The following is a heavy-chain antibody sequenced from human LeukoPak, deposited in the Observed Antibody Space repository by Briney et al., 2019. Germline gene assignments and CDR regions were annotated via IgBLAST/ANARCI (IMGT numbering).Heavy chain of an antibody. D-gene: IGHD2-2*01. CDR1: GTSINTYS. CDR2: INHSGST. Sequence: SQTLSLACTVSGTSINTYSWSWIRQTPGNGLEWIGEINHSGSTNHNPSLKSRVTISVDTSKNQFSLKLSSVTAADTAVYYCARGEYCSSTSCYSMWWFDPWGQGTLVTVSS. V-gene: IGHV4-34*01. CDR3: ARGEYCSSTSCYSMWWFDP. J-gene: IGHJ5*02.